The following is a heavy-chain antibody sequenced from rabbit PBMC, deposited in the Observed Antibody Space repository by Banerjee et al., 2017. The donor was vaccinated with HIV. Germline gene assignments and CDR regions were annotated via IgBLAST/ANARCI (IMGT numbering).Heavy chain of an antibody. CDR2: IDTGSSCS. D-gene: IGHD8-1*01. CDR3: VRDRAGSNYNVPRFDL. Sequence: QEQLVESGGGLVQPEGSLTLTCTASGLSFSSYYYMCWVRQAPGKGLGRIGRIDTGSSCSYYASWARDRFTIPLENAVDPVFLQMTSLAAAGPATYFRVRDRAGSNYNVPRFDLRGPGTLVTVS. CDR1: GLSFSSYYY. V-gene: IGHV1S45*01. J-gene: IGHJ2*02.